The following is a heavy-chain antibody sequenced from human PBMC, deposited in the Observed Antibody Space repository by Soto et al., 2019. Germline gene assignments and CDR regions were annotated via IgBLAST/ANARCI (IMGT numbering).Heavy chain of an antibody. CDR2: ISYDGSNK. CDR1: GFTFSSYG. V-gene: IGHV3-30*18. Sequence: GSLQLSCAASGFTFSSYGMHWVRQAPGKGLEWVAVISYDGSNKYYADSVKGRFTISRDNSKNTLYLQMNSLRAEDTAVYYCAKRRQGYGMDVWGQGTTVTVSS. J-gene: IGHJ6*02. CDR3: AKRRQGYGMDV.